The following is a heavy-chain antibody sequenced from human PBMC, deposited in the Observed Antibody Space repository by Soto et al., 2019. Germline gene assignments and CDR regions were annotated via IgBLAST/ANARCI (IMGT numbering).Heavy chain of an antibody. Sequence: EVQLVQSGAEVKKPGESLRISCKGSGYSFTSYWISWVRQMPGKGLEWMGRIDPSDSYTNYSPSFQGHVTISADKSISTAYLQWSSLKASDTAMYYCARAHPSSSGTAMVDYWGQGTLVTVSS. J-gene: IGHJ4*02. CDR1: GYSFTSYW. CDR2: IDPSDSYT. D-gene: IGHD5-18*01. V-gene: IGHV5-10-1*03. CDR3: ARAHPSSSGTAMVDY.